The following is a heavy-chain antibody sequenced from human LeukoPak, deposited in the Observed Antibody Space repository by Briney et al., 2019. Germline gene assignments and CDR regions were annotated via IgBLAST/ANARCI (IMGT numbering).Heavy chain of an antibody. CDR2: IYYSGST. CDR3: ASHDPYGSGSYGG. J-gene: IGHJ3*01. V-gene: IGHV4-39*01. Sequence: SETLSLTCTVPGGSISSSSYYWGWIRQPPGKRLEWIGSIYYSGSTYYNPSLKSRVTISVDTSKNQFSLKLSSVTAADTAVYYCASHDPYGSGSYGGRGQGTMVTVSS. CDR1: GGSISSSSYY. D-gene: IGHD3-10*01.